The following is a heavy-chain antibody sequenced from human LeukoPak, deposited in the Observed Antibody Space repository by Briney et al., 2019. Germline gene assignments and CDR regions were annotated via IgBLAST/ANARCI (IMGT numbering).Heavy chain of an antibody. J-gene: IGHJ4*02. D-gene: IGHD3-9*01. CDR2: IHHSGST. V-gene: IGHV4-38-2*02. CDR3: ARGPRGYDILTGYHYYFDY. CDR1: GYSISSGYY. Sequence: SETLSLTCTVSGYSISSGYYWGWIRQPPGKGLEWIGSIHHSGSTYYNPPLKSRVTISVDTSKNQFSLKLSSVTAADTAVYYCARGPRGYDILTGYHYYFDYWGQGTLVTVSS.